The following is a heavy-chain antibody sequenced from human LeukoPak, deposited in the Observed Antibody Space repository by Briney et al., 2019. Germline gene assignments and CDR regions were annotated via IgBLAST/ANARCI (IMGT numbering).Heavy chain of an antibody. CDR2: IYTSGST. CDR3: TRGRAGTQSWVELDL. J-gene: IGHJ5*02. V-gene: IGHV3-66*02. Sequence: GGSLRLTCAASGFSVSSTYMSWVRQAPGKGLEWVSLIYTSGSTFYADSVMGRFTISRDNSKNTLFLQMNSLRAEDSAVYYCTRGRAGTQSWVELDLWGQGTLVTVSS. CDR1: GFSVSSTY. D-gene: IGHD3-10*01.